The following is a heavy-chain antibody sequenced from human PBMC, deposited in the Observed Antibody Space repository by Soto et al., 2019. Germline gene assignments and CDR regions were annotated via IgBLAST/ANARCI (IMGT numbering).Heavy chain of an antibody. Sequence: GGSLRLSCAASGFTFSSYGMHWVRQAPGKGLEWVAVIWYDGSNKYYADSVKGRFTISRDNSKNTLYLQMNSLRAEDTAVYYCARDSTRGLDNDYWGQGTLVTVSS. CDR2: IWYDGSNK. CDR3: ARDSTRGLDNDY. D-gene: IGHD6-19*01. CDR1: GFTFSSYG. V-gene: IGHV3-33*01. J-gene: IGHJ4*02.